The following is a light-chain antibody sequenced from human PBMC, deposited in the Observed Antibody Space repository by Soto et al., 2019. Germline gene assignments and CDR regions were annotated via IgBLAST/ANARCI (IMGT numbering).Light chain of an antibody. CDR1: SSDVGGYNY. CDR3: SSYTSSSTLEVV. Sequence: QSALTQPASVSGSPGQSITISCTGTSSDVGGYNYVSWYQQHPGKAPKLMIYEVSNRPSGVSIRFSGSKSGNTASLTISGLQAEDEADYYCSSYTSSSTLEVVFGGGTKLTVL. V-gene: IGLV2-14*01. CDR2: EVS. J-gene: IGLJ2*01.